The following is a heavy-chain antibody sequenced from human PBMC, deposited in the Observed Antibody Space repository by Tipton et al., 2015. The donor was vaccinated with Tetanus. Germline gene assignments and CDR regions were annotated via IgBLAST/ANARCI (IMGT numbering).Heavy chain of an antibody. CDR2: IRSKAYGGTP. CDR3: TRGRRCLQRRAYYFDY. J-gene: IGHJ4*02. CDR1: GFTFGEYA. V-gene: IGHV3-49*03. D-gene: IGHD5-24*01. Sequence: SLRLSCTASGFTFGEYAMSWFRQAPGRGLEWVSFIRSKAYGGTPEYAASVKGRFTISRDDSKNIAYLQMNSLKTEDTAVYYCTRGRRCLQRRAYYFDYWGQGTLVTVSS.